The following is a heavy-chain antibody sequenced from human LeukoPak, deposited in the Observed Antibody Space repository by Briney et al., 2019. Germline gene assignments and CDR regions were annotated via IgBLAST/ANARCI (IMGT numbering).Heavy chain of an antibody. D-gene: IGHD1-14*01. CDR1: GFTFSTYS. V-gene: IGHV3-21*01. CDR3: ARHEPVITLSSYYYGMDV. Sequence: GGSLRLSCAASGFTFSTYSMNWVRQAPGKGLEWVSSISTSSTYIYYADSVKGRFTISRDNSKNSLYLQMNSLRAEDTAVYYCARHEPVITLSSYYYGMDVWGPGTTVTVSS. CDR2: ISTSSTYI. J-gene: IGHJ6*02.